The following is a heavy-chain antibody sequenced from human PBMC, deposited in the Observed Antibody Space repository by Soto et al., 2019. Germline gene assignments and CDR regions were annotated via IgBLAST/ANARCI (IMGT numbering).Heavy chain of an antibody. V-gene: IGHV3-66*01. CDR2: IYSGGST. CDR3: VPLGPLAPNWFDP. J-gene: IGHJ5*02. Sequence: EVQLVESGGGLVQPGGSLRLSCAASGFTVSSNYMSWVRQAPGKGLEWVSVIYSGGSTYYADSVKGRFTISRDNSKNTLYLQMNSLRAEDTAVYYCVPLGPLAPNWFDPWGQGTLVTVSS. D-gene: IGHD6-6*01. CDR1: GFTVSSNY.